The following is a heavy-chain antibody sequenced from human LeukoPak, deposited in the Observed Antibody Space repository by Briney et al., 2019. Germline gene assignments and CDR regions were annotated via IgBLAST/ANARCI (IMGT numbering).Heavy chain of an antibody. V-gene: IGHV5-51*01. CDR1: GYIFTNYW. CDR3: ARHAGSSGWIDTFDI. D-gene: IGHD6-19*01. CDR2: IHPHNSDT. Sequence: GESLKISCKTSGYIFTNYWIGWVRQTPGKGLEWMGIIHPHNSDTRYSPSFQGQVTISADKSISTAYLQWSSLKASDTAMYYCARHAGSSGWIDTFDIWGQGTMVTVSS. J-gene: IGHJ3*02.